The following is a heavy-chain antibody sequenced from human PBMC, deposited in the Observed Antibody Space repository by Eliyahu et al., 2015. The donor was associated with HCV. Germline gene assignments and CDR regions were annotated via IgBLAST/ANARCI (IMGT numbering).Heavy chain of an antibody. Sequence: QVQLQQWGAGLLKPSETLSXTCXXYGGSFSGYYWSXIRXPPGKXXEWIGEINHSGSTNYNPSLKSRVTISVDTSKNQFSLKLSSVXAADTAVYYCARGWGNGWPWGQGTLVTVSS. CDR2: INHSGST. D-gene: IGHD2-8*01. CDR1: GGSFSGYY. CDR3: ARGWGNGWP. J-gene: IGHJ5*02. V-gene: IGHV4-34*01.